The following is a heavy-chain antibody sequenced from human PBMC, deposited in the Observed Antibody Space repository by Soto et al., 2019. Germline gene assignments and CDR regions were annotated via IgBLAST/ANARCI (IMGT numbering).Heavy chain of an antibody. J-gene: IGHJ4*02. V-gene: IGHV1-18*01. D-gene: IGHD3-22*01. CDR1: GYTFTSYG. CDR2: ISAYNGNT. Sequence: QVQLVQSGAEVKKPGASVKVSCKASGYTFTSYGISWVRQAPGQGLEWMGWISAYNGNTNYAQKLQGRVTMTTDTSTSTAYMELRSLRSDDTAMYYCARDGNLNYYDSSGYYVFDYWGQGTLVTVSS. CDR3: ARDGNLNYYDSSGYYVFDY.